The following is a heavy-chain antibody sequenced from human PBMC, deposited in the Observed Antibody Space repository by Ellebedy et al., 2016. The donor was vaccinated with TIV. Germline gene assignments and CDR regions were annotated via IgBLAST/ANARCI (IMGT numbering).Heavy chain of an antibody. CDR3: ATYYYGSGSYYKRGMDV. V-gene: IGHV1-69*13. J-gene: IGHJ6*02. Sequence: ASVKVSXXTSGGTFSSYAITWVRQAPGQGLEWMGQIIPMFGTPNYAQKFQDRVTIIADESTNTIYMELSSLRSEDTAVYYCATYYYGSGSYYKRGMDVWGQGTTVTVSS. CDR1: GGTFSSYA. D-gene: IGHD3-10*01. CDR2: IIPMFGTP.